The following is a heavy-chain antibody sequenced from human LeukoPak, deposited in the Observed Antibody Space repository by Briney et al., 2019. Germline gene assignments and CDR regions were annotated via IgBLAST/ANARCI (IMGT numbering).Heavy chain of an antibody. CDR1: GFTFSSYA. CDR2: ISGSGGST. CDR3: AKDSAPVYSSSWYPIGPQQYTQDY. Sequence: GGSLRLSCAASGFTFSSYAMSWVRQAPGKGLEWVSAISGSGGSTYYADSVKGRFTISRDNSKNTLYLQMNSLRAEDTAVYYCAKDSAPVYSSSWYPIGPQQYTQDYWGQGTLVTVSS. D-gene: IGHD6-13*01. V-gene: IGHV3-23*01. J-gene: IGHJ4*02.